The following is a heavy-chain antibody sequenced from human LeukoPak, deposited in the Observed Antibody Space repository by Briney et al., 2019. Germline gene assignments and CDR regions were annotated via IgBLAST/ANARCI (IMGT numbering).Heavy chain of an antibody. V-gene: IGHV4-59*01. J-gene: IGHJ4*02. CDR1: GGSISSYY. Sequence: PSETLSLTCTISGGSISSYYWSWIRQPPGKGLEWIGYIYYTGSTNHNPSLKSRVTISVDTSKNQFSLKLSSVTAADTAVYYCARMVASTSIDSWGQGTLVTVSS. CDR2: IYYTGST. D-gene: IGHD2-15*01. CDR3: ARMVASTSIDS.